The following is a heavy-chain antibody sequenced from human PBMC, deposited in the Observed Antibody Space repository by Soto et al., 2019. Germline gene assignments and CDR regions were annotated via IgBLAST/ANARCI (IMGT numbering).Heavy chain of an antibody. V-gene: IGHV4-59*01. CDR2: VYYNGDT. Sequence: QVQLQESGPGLVKPSETLSLTCIVSGDSMSTNYWHWIRQPPGKALEWIGYVYYNGDTNYNPSLNSRVTISVDTSMNQLSLRLSSVTAADTAVYYCARGGTTMVKYYCDYWGQGALVTVSS. J-gene: IGHJ4*02. CDR1: GDSMSTNY. D-gene: IGHD5-18*01. CDR3: ARGGTTMVKYYCDY.